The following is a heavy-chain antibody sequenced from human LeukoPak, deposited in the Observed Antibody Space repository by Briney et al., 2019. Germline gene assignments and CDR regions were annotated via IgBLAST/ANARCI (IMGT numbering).Heavy chain of an antibody. CDR2: IKQDGSEK. J-gene: IGHJ3*02. CDR3: ARRIGRVPDREDAFDI. V-gene: IGHV3-7*03. CDR1: GFTFSSYW. D-gene: IGHD2-15*01. Sequence: PGGFLRLSCAASGFTFSSYWMSWVRQAPGKGLEWVANIKQDGSEKYYVDSVKSRFTISRDNAKNSLYLQMNSLRAEDTAVYYCARRIGRVPDREDAFDIWGQGTMVTVSS.